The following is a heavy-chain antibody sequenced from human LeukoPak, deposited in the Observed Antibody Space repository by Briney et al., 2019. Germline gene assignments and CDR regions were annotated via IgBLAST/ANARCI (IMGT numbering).Heavy chain of an antibody. CDR3: ARSGSCDY. Sequence: PGGSLRLSCAASGFTFSSYEMNWVRQAPGKGLEWVSYISSGGSTINYADSVKGRFTISRDNAKNSLYLQMNSLRAEDTAVYYCARSGSCDYWGQGTLVTVSS. J-gene: IGHJ4*02. V-gene: IGHV3-48*03. CDR2: ISSGGSTI. CDR1: GFTFSSYE.